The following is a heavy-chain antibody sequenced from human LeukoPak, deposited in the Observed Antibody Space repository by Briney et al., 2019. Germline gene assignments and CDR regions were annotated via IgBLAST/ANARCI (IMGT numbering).Heavy chain of an antibody. Sequence: ASVKGSCKASGYTFTSYYMHWVRQAPGQGLEWMGIINPSGGSTSYAQKFQGRVTMTRDTSTSTVYMELSSLRSEDTAVYYCARIVGALRGVAAFDIWGQGTMVTVSS. J-gene: IGHJ3*02. CDR3: ARIVGALRGVAAFDI. V-gene: IGHV1-46*01. D-gene: IGHD1-26*01. CDR2: INPSGGST. CDR1: GYTFTSYY.